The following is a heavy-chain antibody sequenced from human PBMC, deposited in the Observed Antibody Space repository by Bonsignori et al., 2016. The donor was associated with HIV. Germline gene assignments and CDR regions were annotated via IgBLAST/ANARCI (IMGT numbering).Heavy chain of an antibody. J-gene: IGHJ3*02. CDR3: ASPDYGVEPGDEAFDI. CDR2: INPNSGGT. CDR1: GYTFTGYY. V-gene: IGHV1-2*02. Sequence: ASVKVSCKASGYTFTGYYMHWVRQAPGQGLEWMGWINPNSGGTNYAQKFQGRVTMTRDTSISTAYMELSRLRSDDTAVYYCASPDYGVEPGDEAFDIWGQGTMVTVSS. D-gene: IGHD4-17*01.